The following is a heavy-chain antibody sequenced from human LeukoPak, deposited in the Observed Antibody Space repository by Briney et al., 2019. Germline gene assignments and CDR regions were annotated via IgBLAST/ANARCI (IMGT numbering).Heavy chain of an antibody. J-gene: IGHJ4*02. CDR1: GYTFTSYY. CDR2: INPSGGRT. Sequence: ASVKVSCKASGYTFTSYYIYWMRQAHGHGLDWMGIINPSGGRTNYAHKFQGRVTMTRDMSTSTAYMELRSLRSDDTAVYYCARAAEKAARDPYFDYWGQGTLVTVSS. V-gene: IGHV1-46*01. D-gene: IGHD6-6*01. CDR3: ARAAEKAARDPYFDY.